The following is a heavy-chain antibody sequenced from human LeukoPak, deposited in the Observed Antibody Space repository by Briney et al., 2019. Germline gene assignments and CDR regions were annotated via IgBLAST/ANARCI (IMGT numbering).Heavy chain of an antibody. CDR2: INSDGKIT. CDR1: GFTFSTYW. J-gene: IGHJ4*02. V-gene: IGHV3-74*01. Sequence: PGGSLRLSRAASGFTFSTYWMQWVRQAPGKGPVWVSHINSDGKITNYADSVEGRFTISRDNARNTLYLQMNSLGAEDTAVYYCTNNLHGNYNYWGQGTLVTVSS. CDR3: TNNLHGNYNY. D-gene: IGHD4-17*01.